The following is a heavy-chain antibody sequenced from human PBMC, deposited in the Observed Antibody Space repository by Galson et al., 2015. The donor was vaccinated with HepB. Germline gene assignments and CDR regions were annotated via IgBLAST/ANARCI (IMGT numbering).Heavy chain of an antibody. J-gene: IGHJ6*02. Sequence: SLRLSCAASEFTFSSYWMNWVRQAPGKGLEWVANINPDGSEKYYVASLKGRFPISRDNAKNSLYLQMDSLRAEDTAVYYCARRISFVRGIMTKPDYYYGKDGWGQGTTVTVAS. CDR3: ARRISFVRGIMTKPDYYYGKDG. V-gene: IGHV3-7*03. D-gene: IGHD3-10*02. CDR2: INPDGSEK. CDR1: EFTFSSYW.